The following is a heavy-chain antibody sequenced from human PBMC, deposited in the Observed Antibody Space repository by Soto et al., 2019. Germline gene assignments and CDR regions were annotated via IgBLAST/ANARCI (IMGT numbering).Heavy chain of an antibody. V-gene: IGHV5-51*01. J-gene: IGHJ6*02. Sequence: EVQVVQSGAEVKEPGESLKISCKGSGYIFTDHCIVWVRQMAGKGLEWVGIICPGYSNIIYSPSVQGQVTISADMSISTAYLQWSSLKALDTAIYFCARRHYCRGDFTIKPEYYYGMDGWGQGTTVTVSS. CDR2: ICPGYSNI. D-gene: IGHD2-21*02. CDR3: ARRHYCRGDFTIKPEYYYGMDG. CDR1: GYIFTDHC.